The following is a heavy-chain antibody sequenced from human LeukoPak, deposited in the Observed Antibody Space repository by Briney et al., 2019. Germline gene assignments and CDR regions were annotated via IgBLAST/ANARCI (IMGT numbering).Heavy chain of an antibody. CDR2: IIWNRGTI. Sequence: PGGSLRLSCAASGFTFDGYAMYWVRQAPGKGLEWVSGIIWNRGTIGYADSVKGRFTISRDNAKNSLYLQMNSLRAEDTALYYCAKDADSSPWYYFDYWGQGALVTVSS. D-gene: IGHD6-19*01. CDR3: AKDADSSPWYYFDY. J-gene: IGHJ4*02. CDR1: GFTFDGYA. V-gene: IGHV3-9*01.